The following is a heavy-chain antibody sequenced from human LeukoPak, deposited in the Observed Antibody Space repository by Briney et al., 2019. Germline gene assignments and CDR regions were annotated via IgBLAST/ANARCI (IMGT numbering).Heavy chain of an antibody. D-gene: IGHD1-26*01. CDR3: ARVSSSMGGATDY. V-gene: IGHV3-9*01. J-gene: IGHJ4*02. CDR2: INWNSDSI. Sequence: GGSLRLSCAVSGFTFDDYAMHWVRQVPGKGLEWVSGINWNSDSIGYADSVKGRFTISRDNAKNSVYLEMNSLRAEDTAVYYCARVSSSMGGATDYWGQGTLVTVSS. CDR1: GFTFDDYA.